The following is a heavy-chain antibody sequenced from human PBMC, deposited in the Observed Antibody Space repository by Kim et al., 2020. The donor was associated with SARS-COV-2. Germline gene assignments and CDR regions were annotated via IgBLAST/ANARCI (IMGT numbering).Heavy chain of an antibody. D-gene: IGHD3-10*01. V-gene: IGHV3-7*03. CDR1: GFTFSSYW. CDR3: AGEDRRSTMVRGVKAAFDI. J-gene: IGHJ3*02. CDR2: IKQDGSEK. Sequence: GGSLRLSCAASGFTFSSYWMSWVRQAPGKGLEWVANIKQDGSEKYDVDSVKGRFTISSDNAKNSLYLQMNGLRAEDPAVYYCAGEDRRSTMVRGVKAAFDIWGRGTMVTVSS.